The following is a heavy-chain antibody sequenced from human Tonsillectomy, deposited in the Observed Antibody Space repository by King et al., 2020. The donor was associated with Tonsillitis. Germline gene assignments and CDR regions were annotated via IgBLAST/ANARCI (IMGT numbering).Heavy chain of an antibody. J-gene: IGHJ3*02. CDR1: GYTFTGYY. CDR3: ARGPAHTICGVVIPRGDAFDI. Sequence: QLVQSGAEVKKPGASVKVSCKASGYTFTGYYMHWVRQAPGQGLEWMGWINPNSGGTNYAQKFQGWVTMTRDTSISTAYMELSRLRSDDTAVYYCARGPAHTICGVVIPRGDAFDIWGQGTMVTVSS. D-gene: IGHD3-3*01. CDR2: INPNSGGT. V-gene: IGHV1-2*04.